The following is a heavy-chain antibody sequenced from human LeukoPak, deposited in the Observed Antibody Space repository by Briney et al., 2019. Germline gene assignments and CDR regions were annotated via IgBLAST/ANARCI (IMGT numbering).Heavy chain of an antibody. D-gene: IGHD6-13*01. Sequence: PGGSLRLSCAASGFTFDDYAIYWVRQDPGEGLEWVSLISGDGGSIYYADSVKGRFTISRDNSKNSLYLQMNSLRTEDTALYYCAKGDYSSSWYALDYWGQGTLVTVSS. CDR2: ISGDGGSI. CDR3: AKGDYSSSWYALDY. J-gene: IGHJ4*02. CDR1: GFTFDDYA. V-gene: IGHV3-43*02.